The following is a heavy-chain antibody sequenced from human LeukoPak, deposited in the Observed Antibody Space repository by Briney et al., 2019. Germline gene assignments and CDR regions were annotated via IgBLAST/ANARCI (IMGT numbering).Heavy chain of an antibody. J-gene: IGHJ3*02. CDR3: ARHGPHGRDVFDI. Sequence: SETLSLTCTISGGSVSDYYWSWIRQSPGKGLEWIGYIYHTGSTSYSPSLKSRVTISVDTSKNQFSLNLSSVTAADTAVYCCARHGPHGRDVFDIWGQGTTVTVSS. D-gene: IGHD3/OR15-3a*01. V-gene: IGHV4-59*08. CDR2: IYHTGST. CDR1: GGSVSDYY.